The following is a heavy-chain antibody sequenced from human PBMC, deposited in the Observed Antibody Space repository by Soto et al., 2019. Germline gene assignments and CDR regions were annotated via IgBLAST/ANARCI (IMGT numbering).Heavy chain of an antibody. Sequence: ASVKVSCKASGYTFTSYDINWVRQATGQGLEGMGWMNPNSGNTGYAQKFQGRVTMTRNTSISTAYMELSSLRSEDTAVYYCARGGGSYYDFWSGYYTAPKYYMDVWGKGTTVTVSS. CDR3: ARGGGSYYDFWSGYYTAPKYYMDV. CDR1: GYTFTSYD. V-gene: IGHV1-8*01. J-gene: IGHJ6*03. CDR2: MNPNSGNT. D-gene: IGHD3-3*01.